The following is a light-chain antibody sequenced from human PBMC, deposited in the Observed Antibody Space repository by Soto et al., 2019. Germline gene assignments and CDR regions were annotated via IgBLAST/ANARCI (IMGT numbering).Light chain of an antibody. CDR3: QQYNNWPQT. Sequence: EIVITQSPATLSVSPGERATLSCRASQSVSSNLAWYQQKPGQAPRLLIYGASTRATGIPARFSGSGSGTEFTLTISSLQSEDFAVYSCQQYNNWPQTFGQGTKV. V-gene: IGKV3-15*01. CDR1: QSVSSN. J-gene: IGKJ1*01. CDR2: GAS.